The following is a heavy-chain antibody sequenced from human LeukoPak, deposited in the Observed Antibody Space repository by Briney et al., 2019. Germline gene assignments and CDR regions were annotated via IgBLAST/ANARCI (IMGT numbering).Heavy chain of an antibody. D-gene: IGHD3-10*01. CDR2: INHSGST. CDR1: GGSFSGYY. J-gene: IGHJ4*02. CDR3: ARHAFMVRGVIAY. Sequence: PSETLSLTCAVYGGSFSGYYWSWIRQPPGKGLEWIGEINHSGSTNYNPSLKSRVTISVDTSKNQFSLKLSSVTAADTAVYYCARHAFMVRGVIAYWGQGTLVTVSS. V-gene: IGHV4-34*01.